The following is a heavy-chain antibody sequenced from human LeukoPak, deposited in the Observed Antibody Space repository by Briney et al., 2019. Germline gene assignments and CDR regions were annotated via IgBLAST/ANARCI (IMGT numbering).Heavy chain of an antibody. Sequence: SVKVSCKASGGTFSSYAISWVRQAPGQGLEWMGGIIPIFGTANYAQKFQGRVTITADESTSTAYMELSSLRSEDTAVYYCARDPDRILGTSNWFDPWGQGTLVTVSS. D-gene: IGHD2-2*01. CDR3: ARDPDRILGTSNWFDP. CDR1: GGTFSSYA. CDR2: IIPIFGTA. J-gene: IGHJ5*02. V-gene: IGHV1-69*13.